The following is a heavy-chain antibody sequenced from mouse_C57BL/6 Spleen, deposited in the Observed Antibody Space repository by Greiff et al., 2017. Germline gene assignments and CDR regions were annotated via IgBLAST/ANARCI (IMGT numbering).Heavy chain of an antibody. J-gene: IGHJ3*01. CDR3: ARGEPGFAY. CDR2: IYPRSGNT. CDR1: GYPFTSYG. V-gene: IGHV1-81*01. Sequence: QVQLQQSGAELARPGASVKLSCKASGYPFTSYGISWVKQRTGQGLEWIGEIYPRSGNTYYNEKFKGKATLTADKSSSTAYMELRSLTSEDSAVYFCARGEPGFAYWGQGTLVTVSA.